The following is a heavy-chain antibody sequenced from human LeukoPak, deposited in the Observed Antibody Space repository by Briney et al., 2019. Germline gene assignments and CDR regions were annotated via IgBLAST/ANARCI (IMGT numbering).Heavy chain of an antibody. CDR3: ARGLHYYGSGSPPFDY. CDR1: GGTFSSYA. Sequence: ASVKVSCKASGGTFSSYAISWVRQATGQGLEWMGWMNPNSGNTGYAQKFQGRVTMTRNTSISTAYMELSSLRSEDTAVYYCARGLHYYGSGSPPFDYWGQGTLVTVSS. CDR2: MNPNSGNT. D-gene: IGHD3-10*01. J-gene: IGHJ4*02. V-gene: IGHV1-8*02.